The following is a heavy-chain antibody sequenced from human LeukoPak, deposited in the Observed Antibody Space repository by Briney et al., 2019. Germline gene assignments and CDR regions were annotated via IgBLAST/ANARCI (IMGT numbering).Heavy chain of an antibody. D-gene: IGHD3-3*01. V-gene: IGHV4-34*01. CDR2: INHSGST. Sequence: SETLSLTCAVYGGSFSGYYWSWIRQPPGKGLEWIGEINHSGSTNYNPSLKSRVTISVDTSRNQLSLKLSSVTAADTAVYYCARVLQNYYHLDVWGHGTTVTVSS. J-gene: IGHJ6*03. CDR3: ARVLQNYYHLDV. CDR1: GGSFSGYY.